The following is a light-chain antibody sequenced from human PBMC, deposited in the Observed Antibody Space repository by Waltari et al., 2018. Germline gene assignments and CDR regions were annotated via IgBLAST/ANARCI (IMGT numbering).Light chain of an antibody. CDR2: AAY. J-gene: IGKJ3*01. Sequence: AIRMTQSPSSLSASTGDRVTITCRASQGISSYLAWYQQKPGKAPKLLIYAAYTVQSGVPSRFSCSGSGTDFTLTISCLQSEDFATYYCQQYYSTIFTFGPGTKVDIK. V-gene: IGKV1-8*01. CDR3: QQYYSTIFT. CDR1: QGISSY.